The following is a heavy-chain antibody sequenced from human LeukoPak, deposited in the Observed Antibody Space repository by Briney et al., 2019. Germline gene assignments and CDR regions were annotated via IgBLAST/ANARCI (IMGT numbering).Heavy chain of an antibody. CDR3: AKRNEGHYTDY. D-gene: IGHD3-3*01. Sequence: GRSLRPSCAPSGLTSSSSPISWVSHAPEKGLDWVSGFAGSGAGTFYADSVKVRMTISRDNSKSTLYLQMNNLGAEDTAVYYCAKRNEGHYTDYWGQGTLVIVSA. CDR2: FAGSGAGT. J-gene: IGHJ4*02. CDR1: GLTSSSSP. V-gene: IGHV3-23*01.